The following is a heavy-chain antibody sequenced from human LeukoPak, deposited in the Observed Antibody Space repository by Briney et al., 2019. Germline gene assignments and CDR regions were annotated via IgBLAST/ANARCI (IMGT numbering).Heavy chain of an antibody. CDR1: GYSFTSYW. V-gene: IGHV5-51*01. D-gene: IGHD1/OR15-1a*01. CDR2: THPGDSDT. J-gene: IGHJ3*01. Sequence: GESLKISCKGSGYSFTSYWISWVRQMPGKGLEWMGITHPGDSDTRYSPSFQGQVTISVDKSISTAYLQWSSLKASDTAVYYCARVNMNGFDVWGQGTMVTVSS. CDR3: ARVNMNGFDV.